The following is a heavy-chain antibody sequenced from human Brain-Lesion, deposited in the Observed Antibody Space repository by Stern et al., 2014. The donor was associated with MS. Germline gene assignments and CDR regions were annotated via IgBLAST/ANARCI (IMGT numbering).Heavy chain of an antibody. CDR2: ISYSGSS. CDR3: ARHAPGFQAGKITLIGGSPIDY. CDR1: AGSISSGDYY. Sequence: QVQLQESGPGLVKPSETLSLTCSVSAGSISSGDYYWGWIRQPPGKGLEWIGSISYSGSSYYNPSLKSRVPISVDTSKKHFPLKLGSVTAADTAVYYCARHAPGFQAGKITLIGGSPIDYWGQGTLVTVSS. J-gene: IGHJ4*02. V-gene: IGHV4-39*01. D-gene: IGHD3-22*01.